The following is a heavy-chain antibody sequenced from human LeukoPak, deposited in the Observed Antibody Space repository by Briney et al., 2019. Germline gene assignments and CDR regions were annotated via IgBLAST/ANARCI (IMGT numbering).Heavy chain of an antibody. J-gene: IGHJ4*02. CDR3: ARADSYYYDSSGYYHFDY. CDR2: IIPIFGTA. CDR1: GGTFSSYA. D-gene: IGHD3-22*01. Sequence: ASVKVSCKASGGTFSSYAISWVRQAPGQGLEWMGGIIPIFGTANYAQKLQGRVTMTTDTSTSTAYMELRSLRSDDTAVYYCARADSYYYDSSGYYHFDYWGQGTLVTVSS. V-gene: IGHV1-69*05.